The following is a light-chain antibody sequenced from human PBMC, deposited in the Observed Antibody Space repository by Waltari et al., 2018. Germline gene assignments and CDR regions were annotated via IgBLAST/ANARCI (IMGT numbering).Light chain of an antibody. V-gene: IGKV1-9*01. CDR2: AVS. J-gene: IGKJ4*01. CDR3: QHLNT. CDR1: QAINNY. Sequence: DIQLTQSPSFMSASVRDSVTITCRASQAINNYLASYQQKPGKAPALLIYAVSTLRGGVPSRFSGSGSGTEFSLTIRSLQPEDFATYFCQHLNTFGGGTKVEIK.